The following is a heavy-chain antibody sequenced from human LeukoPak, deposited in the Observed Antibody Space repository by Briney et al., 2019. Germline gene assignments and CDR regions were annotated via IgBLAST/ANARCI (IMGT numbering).Heavy chain of an antibody. V-gene: IGHV4-34*01. CDR2: INHSGST. CDR3: ARVANYDSSGPPRADAFDI. J-gene: IGHJ3*02. CDR1: GGSFSGYY. D-gene: IGHD3-22*01. Sequence: SETLSLTCAVYGGSFSGYYWSWIRQPPGKGLEWIGEINHSGSTNYNPSLKSRVTISVDTSKNQFSLKLSSVTAADTAVYYCARVANYDSSGPPRADAFDIWGQGTMVTVSS.